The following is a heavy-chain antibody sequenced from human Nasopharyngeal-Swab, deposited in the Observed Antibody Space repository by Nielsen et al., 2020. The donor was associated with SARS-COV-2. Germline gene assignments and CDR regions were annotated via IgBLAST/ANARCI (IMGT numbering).Heavy chain of an antibody. CDR3: ARALTTVVTYYYYYMDV. V-gene: IGHV3-7*01. J-gene: IGHJ6*03. CDR1: GLTFSSYW. CDR2: IKQDGSEK. D-gene: IGHD4-23*01. Sequence: GASLKISCAASGLTFSSYWMSWVRQAPGKGLEWVANIKQDGSEKYYVDSVKGRFTISRDNAKNSLYLQMNSLRAEDTAVYYCARALTTVVTYYYYYMDVWGKGTTVTVSS.